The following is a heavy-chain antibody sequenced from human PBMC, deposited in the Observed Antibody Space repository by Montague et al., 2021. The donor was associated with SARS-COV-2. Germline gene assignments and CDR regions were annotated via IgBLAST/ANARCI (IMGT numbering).Heavy chain of an antibody. CDR1: GGSISNYY. D-gene: IGHD2-15*01. Sequence: SETLSLTCTVSGGSISNYYWSWIRQPSGKGLKWIGRIYSSGSTNXNPSLKSRISMSVDTSKNQFSLRLSSVTAADTAIYYCARDYSHCSGGSCVFDYWGQGTLVTVSS. V-gene: IGHV4-4*07. CDR2: IYSSGST. J-gene: IGHJ4*02. CDR3: ARDYSHCSGGSCVFDY.